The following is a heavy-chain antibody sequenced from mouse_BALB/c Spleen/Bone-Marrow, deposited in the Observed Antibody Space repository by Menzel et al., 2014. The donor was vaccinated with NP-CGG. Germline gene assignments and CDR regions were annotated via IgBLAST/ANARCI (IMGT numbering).Heavy chain of an antibody. CDR2: IRLKSNNYAT. CDR1: GFTFSNYW. D-gene: IGHD1-1*01. J-gene: IGHJ3*01. Sequence: LQQSGGGLVQPGGSMKLSCVASGFTFSNYWMNWVRQSPEKGLEWVAEIRLKSNNYATHYAESVKGRFTISRDDSKSSVYLQVNNLRTEDTGIYYCTDYSWFPYWGQGTLVTVSA. CDR3: TDYSWFPY. V-gene: IGHV6-6*02.